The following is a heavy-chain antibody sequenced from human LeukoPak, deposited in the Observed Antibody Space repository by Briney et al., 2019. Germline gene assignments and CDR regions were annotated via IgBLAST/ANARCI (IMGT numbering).Heavy chain of an antibody. CDR3: ARLRGSGSHYYYYMDV. Sequence: GESLKISCKGSGYSFTSYWIGWVRQMPGKGLEWMGIIYPGDSNTRYSPSFQGQVTISADKSISTAYLQWSSLKASDTAMYYCARLRGSGSHYYYYMDVWGKGTTVTVSS. CDR1: GYSFTSYW. CDR2: IYPGDSNT. V-gene: IGHV5-51*01. J-gene: IGHJ6*03. D-gene: IGHD3-10*01.